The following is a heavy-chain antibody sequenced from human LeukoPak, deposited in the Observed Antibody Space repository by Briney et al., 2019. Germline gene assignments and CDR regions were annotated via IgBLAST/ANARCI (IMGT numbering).Heavy chain of an antibody. V-gene: IGHV4-34*01. Sequence: SGTLSLTCAVYGGSFSGYYWSWIRQPPGKGLEWIGEINHSGSTNYNPSLKSRVTISVDTSKNQFSLKLSSVTAADTAVYYCARDGWKNLRRYYFDYWGPGTLVTVSS. J-gene: IGHJ4*02. CDR2: INHSGST. D-gene: IGHD1/OR15-1a*01. CDR3: ARDGWKNLRRYYFDY. CDR1: GGSFSGYY.